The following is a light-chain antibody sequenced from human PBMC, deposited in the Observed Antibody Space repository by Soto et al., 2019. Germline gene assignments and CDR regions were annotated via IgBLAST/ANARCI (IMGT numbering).Light chain of an antibody. V-gene: IGLV1-44*01. CDR3: AAWDDSLNVLV. J-gene: IGLJ2*01. CDR1: SSNIGSKS. Sequence: QAVVTQPPSVSGTPGQRVNMSCSGSSSNIGSKSVSWYQHLPQTAPKLLIYSNNQRPSGVPGRFSGSKSGTSASLAISGLQSHDETQYYCAAWDDSLNVLVFGGGTKLTVL. CDR2: SNN.